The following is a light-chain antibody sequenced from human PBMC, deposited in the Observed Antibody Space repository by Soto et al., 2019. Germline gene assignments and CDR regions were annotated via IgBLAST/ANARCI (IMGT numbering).Light chain of an antibody. CDR2: AAS. CDR3: QQSYSTPRT. J-gene: IGKJ1*01. V-gene: IGKV1-39*01. CDR1: ETISTF. Sequence: DIQMTQSPSSLSASVGDRVTLTCRASETISTFLNWYQQKPGEAPKLLIYAASSLQSGVPSRFSGSGSGTDFTLTISSLQPEDFATYFCQQSYSTPRTFGQGTKVDIK.